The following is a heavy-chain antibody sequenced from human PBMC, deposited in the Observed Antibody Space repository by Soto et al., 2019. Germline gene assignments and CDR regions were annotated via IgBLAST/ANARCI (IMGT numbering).Heavy chain of an antibody. D-gene: IGHD3-22*01. J-gene: IGHJ4*02. Sequence: QVQLVQSGAAAKKPGSSVKVACKAPGRIFRSDAVTWVRQAPGQGLEWIGAVIPIFGAATYAPKFQGRVTITADESTSTAYMELSSLRSEDTAVYYCATRDDNSFDSSAYDLPLDSWGQGTRVTVSS. CDR1: GRIFRSDA. V-gene: IGHV1-69*01. CDR2: VIPIFGAA. CDR3: ATRDDNSFDSSAYDLPLDS.